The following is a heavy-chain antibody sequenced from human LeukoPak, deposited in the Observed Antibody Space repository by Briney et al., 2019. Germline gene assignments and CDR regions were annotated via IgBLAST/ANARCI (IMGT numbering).Heavy chain of an antibody. Sequence: GGSLRLSCAASGFTFSSYWMHWVRQAPGKGLVWVSRINTDGSSTSYADSVKGRFTISRDNAKNTLYLQMNSLRAEDTALYYCAKDSHSSGWYEFDYWGQGTLVTVSS. J-gene: IGHJ4*02. CDR1: GFTFSSYW. V-gene: IGHV3-74*01. D-gene: IGHD6-19*01. CDR3: AKDSHSSGWYEFDY. CDR2: INTDGSST.